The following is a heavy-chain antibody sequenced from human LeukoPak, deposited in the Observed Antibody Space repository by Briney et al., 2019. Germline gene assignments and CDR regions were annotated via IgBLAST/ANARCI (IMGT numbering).Heavy chain of an antibody. CDR1: GFTFSRYT. CDR3: ARDASPYDSINWFDH. D-gene: IGHD3-3*01. CDR2: ISGTSSYR. Sequence: GGSLRLSCAASGFTFSRYTMNWVRQVPGKGLEWVSSISGTSSYRYYAESVKGRFSISRDDATNSVYLQMNSLRVEDTAVYYCARDASPYDSINWFDHWGQGTLVTVSS. J-gene: IGHJ5*02. V-gene: IGHV3-21*01.